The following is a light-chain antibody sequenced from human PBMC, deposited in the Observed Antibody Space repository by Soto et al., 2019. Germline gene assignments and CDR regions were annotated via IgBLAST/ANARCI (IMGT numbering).Light chain of an antibody. J-gene: IGKJ1*01. CDR3: QQSYSSPWT. CDR2: AAS. V-gene: IGKV1-39*01. Sequence: DIQVTQSPSSLSASVGDRVTITCRASQSIFNYLNWYQQKPGKAPKLLIYAASSLQSGDPSRLSGGGAGTDFTLTISSLQPEDFATYYCQQSYSSPWTFGLGTKVDIK. CDR1: QSIFNY.